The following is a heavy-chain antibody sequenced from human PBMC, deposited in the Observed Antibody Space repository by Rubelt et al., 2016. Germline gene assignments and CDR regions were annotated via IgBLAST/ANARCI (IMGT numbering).Heavy chain of an antibody. CDR1: GFTFSIYR. J-gene: IGHJ4*02. CDR2: ISSVGDYI. V-gene: IGHV3-21*02. Sequence: EIQLVESGGGLVKPGGSLRLSCAASGFTFSIYRMKWVRQAPGKGLEWVSSISSVGDYIYYADSVRGRFTISRDNAKNSLYQQMTSLRAEDTALYYCASQWPGGRLYWGQGTLVIVSS. CDR3: ASQWPGGRLY. D-gene: IGHD6-19*01.